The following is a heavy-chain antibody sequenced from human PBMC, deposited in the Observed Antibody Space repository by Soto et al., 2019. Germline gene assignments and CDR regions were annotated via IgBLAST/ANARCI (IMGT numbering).Heavy chain of an antibody. V-gene: IGHV4-4*07. J-gene: IGHJ5*02. CDR1: GGSMSSYY. D-gene: IGHD3-3*01. Sequence: PSETLSLTCTVSGGSMSSYYCTWSRQPAGKGLEWIGRVYSSGGTHYNPSLKSRVTISLDTSKNQLSLRLLSVTDADTAVYYCARGQRFSDWFDPLGPGNLGHRLL. CDR2: VYSSGGT. CDR3: ARGQRFSDWFDP.